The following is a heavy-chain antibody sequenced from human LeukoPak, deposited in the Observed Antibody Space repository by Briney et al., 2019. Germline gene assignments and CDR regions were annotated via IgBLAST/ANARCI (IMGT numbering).Heavy chain of an antibody. CDR2: IRTKAYGGTT. J-gene: IGHJ4*02. V-gene: IGHV3-49*04. CDR1: GVTFRDYA. CDR3: TRRYCDRNSCFEY. Sequence: GGSLRLSCTASGVTFRDYAISWVRQATGKGLEWVGLIRTKAYGGTTRYAASVRGRFIVSRDDSKRIAYLQMSSLKTEDTAVYHCTRRYCDRNSCFEYWGQGTLVTVSS. D-gene: IGHD2/OR15-2a*01.